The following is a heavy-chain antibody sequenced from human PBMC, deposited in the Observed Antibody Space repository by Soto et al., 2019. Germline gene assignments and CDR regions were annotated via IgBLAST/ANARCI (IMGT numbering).Heavy chain of an antibody. V-gene: IGHV3-23*01. D-gene: IGHD4-17*01. Sequence: EVQLLESGGGFVQPGGSLRLSCAASGFTFRTYAMSWVRQAPGKGLEWVSGISGSGESAYYAESVKGRFTTSRDNSKNTLYMQMNSLRVEDTALYYCAKEPPNGDYDVFENWGQGTLVTVSS. J-gene: IGHJ4*02. CDR2: ISGSGESA. CDR1: GFTFRTYA. CDR3: AKEPPNGDYDVFEN.